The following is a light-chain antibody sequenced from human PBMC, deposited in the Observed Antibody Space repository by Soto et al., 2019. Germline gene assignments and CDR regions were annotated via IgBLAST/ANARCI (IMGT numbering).Light chain of an antibody. CDR1: SSNIGAGFD. V-gene: IGLV1-40*01. J-gene: IGLJ2*01. CDR3: QSFDNSLSALV. Sequence: QSVLTQPPSVSGAPGQRVTISCTGSSSNIGAGFDVHWYQQLPGTAPKLLIYANTNRPSGIPDRFSGSKSGTSASLAITGLQAEDEADYYCQSFDNSLSALVFGGVTKLTVL. CDR2: ANT.